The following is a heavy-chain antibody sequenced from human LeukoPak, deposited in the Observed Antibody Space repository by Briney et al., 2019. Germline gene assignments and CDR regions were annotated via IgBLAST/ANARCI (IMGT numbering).Heavy chain of an antibody. D-gene: IGHD2-2*01. CDR1: GGTFSSYA. Sequence: PVKVSCKASGGTFSSYAISWVRQAPGQGLEWMGGIIPIFGTANYAQKFQGRVTITTDESTSTAYMELSSLRSEETAVYYCASYIVVVPAANGHFQHWGQGTLVTVSS. CDR2: IIPIFGTA. J-gene: IGHJ1*01. V-gene: IGHV1-69*05. CDR3: ASYIVVVPAANGHFQH.